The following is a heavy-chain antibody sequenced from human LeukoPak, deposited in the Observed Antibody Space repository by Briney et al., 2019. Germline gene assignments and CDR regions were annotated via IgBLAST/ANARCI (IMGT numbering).Heavy chain of an antibody. Sequence: ASVKVSCKASGYTFTSYDINWVRQATGQGLEWMGWMNPNSGNTGYAQKFQGRVTMTRNTSISTAYMELSSLRSGDTAVYYCARGWYNGGGFDPWGQGTLVTVSS. CDR2: MNPNSGNT. D-gene: IGHD2-8*01. V-gene: IGHV1-8*01. CDR3: ARGWYNGGGFDP. CDR1: GYTFTSYD. J-gene: IGHJ5*02.